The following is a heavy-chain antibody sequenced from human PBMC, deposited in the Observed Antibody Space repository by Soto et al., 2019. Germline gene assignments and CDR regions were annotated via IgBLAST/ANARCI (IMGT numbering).Heavy chain of an antibody. CDR3: ARYLTPIVGATGDAFDI. J-gene: IGHJ3*02. Sequence: ASVKVSCKASGYTFTSYNMHWVRQAPGQGLEWMGIINPSGGSTSYAQKFQGRVTMTRDTSTSTVYMELSSLRSEDTAVYYCARYLTPIVGATGDAFDICGQGTMVTVSS. D-gene: IGHD1-26*01. CDR1: GYTFTSYN. V-gene: IGHV1-46*01. CDR2: INPSGGST.